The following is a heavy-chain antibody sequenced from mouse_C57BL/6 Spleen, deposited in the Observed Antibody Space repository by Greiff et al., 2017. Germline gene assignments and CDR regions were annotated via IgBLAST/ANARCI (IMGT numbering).Heavy chain of an antibody. Sequence: VQLQQSEAELVRPGSSVKMSCKTSGYTFTSYGINWVKQRPGQGLEWIGYIYIGNGYTEYNAKFKGKATLTSDTSSSTAYMQLSSLTSEDSAIYFCASQGDGYPYWGQGTTLTVSS. V-gene: IGHV1-58*01. D-gene: IGHD2-3*01. CDR3: ASQGDGYPY. CDR1: GYTFTSYG. J-gene: IGHJ2*01. CDR2: IYIGNGYT.